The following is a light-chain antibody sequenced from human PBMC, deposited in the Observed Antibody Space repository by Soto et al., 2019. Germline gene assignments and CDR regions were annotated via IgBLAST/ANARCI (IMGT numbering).Light chain of an antibody. CDR3: QEYDSYSHT. CDR2: DAS. Sequence: DIQMTQSPSTLSASVGDRVTITCRASQSIGRWLAWYQQKPGKAPKRLISDASSLESGVPSRFSGSGFGTEFTLTISSLQPEDFATYHCQEYDSYSHTFGQGTKLEIK. V-gene: IGKV1-5*01. CDR1: QSIGRW. J-gene: IGKJ2*01.